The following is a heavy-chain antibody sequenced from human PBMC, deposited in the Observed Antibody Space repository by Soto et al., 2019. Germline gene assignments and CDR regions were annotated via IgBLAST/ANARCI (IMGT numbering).Heavy chain of an antibody. Sequence: GGSLRLSCAASGFTFSSYAMHWVRQAPGKGLEWVAVISYDGSNKYYADSVKGRFTISRDNSKNTLYLQMNSLRAEDTAVYYCARDFKGLAVAGTHYWGQGTLVTVSS. CDR2: ISYDGSNK. CDR3: ARDFKGLAVAGTHY. J-gene: IGHJ4*02. V-gene: IGHV3-30-3*01. CDR1: GFTFSSYA. D-gene: IGHD6-19*01.